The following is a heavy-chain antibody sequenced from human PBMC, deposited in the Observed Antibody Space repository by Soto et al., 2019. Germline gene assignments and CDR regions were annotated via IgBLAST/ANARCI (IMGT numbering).Heavy chain of an antibody. J-gene: IGHJ4*02. CDR1: GYTFRSYG. CDR3: ARDRGVVTSGSAYCVDY. D-gene: IGHD2-2*01. Sequence: QVQLVQSGPEVKKPGASVKVSCKATGYTFRSYGVTWVRQAPGQGLEWMGWISGYNGNTEYAQKLQGRVTMTTDTSTSTVYMELRSLGSADTAVYYCARDRGVVTSGSAYCVDYWGQGTLVTVSS. CDR2: ISGYNGNT. V-gene: IGHV1-18*01.